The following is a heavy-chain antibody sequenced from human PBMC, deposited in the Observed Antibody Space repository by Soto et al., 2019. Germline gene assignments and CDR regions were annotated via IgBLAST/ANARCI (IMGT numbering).Heavy chain of an antibody. V-gene: IGHV3-11*04. CDR3: ASPLLGAGYHSFDI. Sequence: GGSLRLSCAASGFTFSDYYMSWIRQAPGKGLEWVSYISSSGSTIYYADSVKGRFTISRDNAKNSLYLQMNSLRAEDTAVYYCASPLLGAGYHSFDIWGQGTMVTVSS. J-gene: IGHJ3*02. CDR2: ISSSGSTI. D-gene: IGHD5-12*01. CDR1: GFTFSDYY.